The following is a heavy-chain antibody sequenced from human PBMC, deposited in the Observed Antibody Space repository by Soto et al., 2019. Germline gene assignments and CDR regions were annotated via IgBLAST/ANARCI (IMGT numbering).Heavy chain of an antibody. J-gene: IGHJ6*02. CDR1: GYSFTTYG. CDR3: AREGPAPYYYYGMDV. Sequence: QAQLVQSGGGVKKPGASVKVSCKTSGYSFTTYGISWVRQAPGQGLEWMGWISGYNGNTHYAQKFQGRVSMTTDTSTSTAYMELRSLRSDDTAVYYCAREGPAPYYYYGMDVWGQGTTVTVSS. CDR2: ISGYNGNT. V-gene: IGHV1-18*01.